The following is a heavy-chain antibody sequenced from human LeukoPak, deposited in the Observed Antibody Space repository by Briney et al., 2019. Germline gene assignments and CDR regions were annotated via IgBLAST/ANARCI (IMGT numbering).Heavy chain of an antibody. V-gene: IGHV3-30*02. CDR3: AKDWSGDYNWSDP. J-gene: IGHJ5*02. Sequence: PGGSLRLSCGASGFIFRSYGMHWVRQAPGKGLEWVACICPDGNNKDYADSVKGRFIISRDNSKNTLFLQMNSLRPEDTAVYYCAKDWSGDYNWSDPWGQGTLVIVSS. CDR1: GFIFRSYG. D-gene: IGHD3-3*01. CDR2: ICPDGNNK.